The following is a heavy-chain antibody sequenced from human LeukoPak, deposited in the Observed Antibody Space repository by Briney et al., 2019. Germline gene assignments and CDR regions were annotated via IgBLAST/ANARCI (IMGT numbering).Heavy chain of an antibody. CDR2: IYTSGST. D-gene: IGHD4-11*01. J-gene: IGHJ6*03. V-gene: IGHV4-4*07. CDR3: ARSSSTVGYYYYMDV. CDR1: DGSISSYY. Sequence: PSETLSLTCTVSDGSISSYYWSWIRQPAGKGLEWIGRIYTSGSTNYNPSLKSRVTMSVDTSKNQFSLKLSSVTAADTAVYYCARSSSTVGYYYYMDVWGKGTTVTVSS.